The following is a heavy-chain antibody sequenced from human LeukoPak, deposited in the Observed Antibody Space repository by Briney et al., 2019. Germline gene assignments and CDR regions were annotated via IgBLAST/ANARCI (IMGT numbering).Heavy chain of an antibody. J-gene: IGHJ4*02. CDR2: IYYSGST. V-gene: IGHV4-59*01. Sequence: SETLSLTYTVSGGSISSYYWSWIRQPPGKGLEWIGYIYYSGSTNYNPSLKSRVTISVDTSKNQFSLKLSSVTAADTAVYYCARMGYDMVRGVTDRYYFDYWGQGTLVTVSS. D-gene: IGHD3-10*01. CDR1: GGSISSYY. CDR3: ARMGYDMVRGVTDRYYFDY.